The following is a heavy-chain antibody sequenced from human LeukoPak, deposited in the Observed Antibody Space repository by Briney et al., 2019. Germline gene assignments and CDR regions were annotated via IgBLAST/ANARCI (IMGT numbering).Heavy chain of an antibody. D-gene: IGHD3-22*01. CDR2: IYYSGST. V-gene: IGHV4-39*07. CDR1: GGSISSSSYY. Sequence: PSETLSLTCTVSGGSISSSSYYWGWIRQPPGKGLEWIGSIYYSGSTYYNPSLKSRVTISVDTSTNQFSLKLSSVTAADTAVYYCASSPREYYYDSSGYLSSYFDYWGQGTLVTVSS. J-gene: IGHJ4*02. CDR3: ASSPREYYYDSSGYLSSYFDY.